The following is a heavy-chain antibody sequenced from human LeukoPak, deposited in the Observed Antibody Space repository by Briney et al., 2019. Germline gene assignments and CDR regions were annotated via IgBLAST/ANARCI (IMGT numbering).Heavy chain of an antibody. CDR2: IKFDGSEK. J-gene: IGHJ4*02. CDR1: GFTFSDYY. CDR3: AKDREYYDSSGAYYGYFDY. D-gene: IGHD3-22*01. Sequence: PGGSLRLSCAASGFTFSDYYMSWIRQAPGEGLEWVASIKFDGSEKYYADSVKGRFTISRDNSKNTLYLQMNSLRAEDTAVYYCAKDREYYDSSGAYYGYFDYWGQGTLVTVSS. V-gene: IGHV3-30*02.